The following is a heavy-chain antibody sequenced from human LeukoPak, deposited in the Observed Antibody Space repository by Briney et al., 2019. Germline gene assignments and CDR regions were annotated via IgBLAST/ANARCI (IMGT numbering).Heavy chain of an antibody. CDR3: ANGGGAYCSSTSCSLFDY. J-gene: IGHJ4*02. D-gene: IGHD2-2*01. Sequence: GRSLRLSCAASGFTFDDYAMQWVRQAPGKGLEWVSGISWNSGSIGYADSVKGRFTISRDNAKNSLYLQMNSLRAEDMALYYCANGGGAYCSSTSCSLFDYWGQGTLVTVSS. CDR1: GFTFDDYA. CDR2: ISWNSGSI. V-gene: IGHV3-9*03.